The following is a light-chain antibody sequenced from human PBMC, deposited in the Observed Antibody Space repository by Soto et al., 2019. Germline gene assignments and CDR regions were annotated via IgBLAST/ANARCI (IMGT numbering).Light chain of an antibody. CDR3: QQYDGPVT. CDR2: GAS. Sequence: IVLTQSPGTLSLSPGERATLSCRASQSVSSRYLAWYQQKPGQAPRLLMYGASARTTGTAGMFGGGCSGTDFTLTSSRLEHEDSAVYCCQQYDGPVTFGQGTRLEIK. V-gene: IGKV3-20*01. CDR1: QSVSSRY. J-gene: IGKJ5*01.